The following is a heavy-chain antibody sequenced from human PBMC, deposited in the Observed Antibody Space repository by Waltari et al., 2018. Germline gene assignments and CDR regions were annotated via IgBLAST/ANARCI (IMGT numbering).Heavy chain of an antibody. Sequence: EVQLVESGGGLVQPGGSLRLSCAASGLSFSSYWMHWVSQSPGKGLVWVSGIYTDGRSTDYADSVKGRFTISRDNAKTTLYLQMNSLRAEVTAVYYCARVVGASLFDVWGQGTLVTVSS. CDR3: ARVVGASLFDV. D-gene: IGHD1-26*01. CDR1: GLSFSSYW. V-gene: IGHV3-74*01. J-gene: IGHJ4*02. CDR2: IYTDGRST.